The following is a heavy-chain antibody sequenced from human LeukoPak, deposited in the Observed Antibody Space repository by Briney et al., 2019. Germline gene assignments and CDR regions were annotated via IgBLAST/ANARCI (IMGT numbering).Heavy chain of an antibody. J-gene: IGHJ5*02. Sequence: KPSETLSLACTVSGDSIGTYYWSWIRQPPGKGLEWIGHIYYSGSTKYNPSLKSRVTISVDTSKNQFSLKLTSVTAADTAVYYCARARITGTTFRFDPWGQGTLVTVSS. CDR3: ARARITGTTFRFDP. CDR1: GDSIGTYY. V-gene: IGHV4-59*01. CDR2: IYYSGST. D-gene: IGHD1-7*01.